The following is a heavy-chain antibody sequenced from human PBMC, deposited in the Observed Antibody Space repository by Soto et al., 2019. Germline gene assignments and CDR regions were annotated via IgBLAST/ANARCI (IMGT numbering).Heavy chain of an antibody. D-gene: IGHD2-2*01. CDR2: IRGSGGST. J-gene: IGHJ6*03. V-gene: IGHV3-23*01. CDR1: GFTFSSYA. Sequence: EVQLLESGGGLVQPGGSLRLSCAASGFTFSSYAMSWVRQAPGKGLEWVSAIRGSGGSTYYADSVKGRFTISRDNSKNTLYLQMNSLRAEDTAVYYCATEGDEKYQLLWTYYYYYYMDGWGKGTTVTVSS. CDR3: ATEGDEKYQLLWTYYYYYYMDG.